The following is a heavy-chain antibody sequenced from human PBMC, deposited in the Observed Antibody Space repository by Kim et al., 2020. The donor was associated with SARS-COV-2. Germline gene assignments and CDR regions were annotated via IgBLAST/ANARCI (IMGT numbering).Heavy chain of an antibody. CDR2: IYYSGST. D-gene: IGHD3-22*01. CDR1: GGSISSYY. V-gene: IGHV4-59*01. Sequence: SETLSLTCTVSGGSISSYYWSWIRQPPGKGLEWIGYIYYSGSTNYNPSLKSRVTISVDTSKNQFSLKLSSVTAADTAVYYCARESDYYDSSGPNAFDIWG. CDR3: ARESDYYDSSGPNAFDI. J-gene: IGHJ3*02.